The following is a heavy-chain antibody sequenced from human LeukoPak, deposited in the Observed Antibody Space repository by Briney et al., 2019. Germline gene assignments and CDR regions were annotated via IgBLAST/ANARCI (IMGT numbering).Heavy chain of an antibody. Sequence: SETLSLTCAVYGGSFSGYYWSWIRQPPGKGLEWIGEINHSGSTNYNPSLESRVTISVDTSKNQFSLNLNSVTAADTAVYYCARGFPNQPVYWGQGTLVTVSS. CDR2: INHSGST. CDR3: ARGFPNQPVY. V-gene: IGHV4-34*01. CDR1: GGSFSGYY. J-gene: IGHJ4*02. D-gene: IGHD2-2*01.